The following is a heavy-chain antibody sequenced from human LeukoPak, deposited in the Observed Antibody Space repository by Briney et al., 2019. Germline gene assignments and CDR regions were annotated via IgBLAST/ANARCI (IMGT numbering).Heavy chain of an antibody. J-gene: IGHJ4*02. CDR1: GGSISSGGYY. CDR3: ASRRDGYNSYFDY. V-gene: IGHV4-31*03. Sequence: KPSQTLSLTCTVSGGSISSGGYYWNWIRQHPGKGLEWIGYIYYSGSTYYNPSLKSRVTISVDRSKNQFSLKLSSVTAADTAVYYCASRRDGYNSYFDYWGQGTLVTVSS. D-gene: IGHD5-24*01. CDR2: IYYSGST.